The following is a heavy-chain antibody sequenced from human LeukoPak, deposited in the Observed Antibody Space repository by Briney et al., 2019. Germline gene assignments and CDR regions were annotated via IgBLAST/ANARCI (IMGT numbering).Heavy chain of an antibody. CDR3: AGTRGNAFDI. J-gene: IGHJ3*02. V-gene: IGHV3-74*01. CDR2: IDTDGSTT. CDR1: RFTFSNYW. Sequence: GGSLRLSCAASRFTFSNYWMHWVRQAPGKGLVWVSRIDTDGSTTRYADSVKGRFTISRDDAENTLYLQMDSLRAEDTALYYCAGTRGNAFDIWGQGTMVTVSS. D-gene: IGHD3-10*01.